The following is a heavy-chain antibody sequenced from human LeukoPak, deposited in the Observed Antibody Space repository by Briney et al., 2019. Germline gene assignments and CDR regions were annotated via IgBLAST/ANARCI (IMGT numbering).Heavy chain of an antibody. V-gene: IGHV1-46*01. D-gene: IGHD3-10*01. CDR3: ARDRVGDTYGYYYGMDV. Sequence: ASVKVSCKASGYTFTYYYMHWVRQAPGQGLEWMGIINPSSGSTSYAQKFQGRVTMTRDTSTSTVYMDVSSLRSEDTAVYYCARDRVGDTYGYYYGMDVWGQGTTVTVSS. J-gene: IGHJ6*02. CDR2: INPSSGST. CDR1: GYTFTYYY.